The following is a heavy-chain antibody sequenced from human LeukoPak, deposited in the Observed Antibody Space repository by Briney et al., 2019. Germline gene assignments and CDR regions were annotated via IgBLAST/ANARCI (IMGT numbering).Heavy chain of an antibody. D-gene: IGHD3-10*01. V-gene: IGHV4-61*02. Sequence: SQTLSLTCTVSGGSISSGSYYWSWIRQPAGKGLEWIGRIYTSGSTNYNPSLKSRVTISADTSKNQFSLKLSSVTAADTAVYYCARGPTTMVRGVIGFDPWGQGTLVTVSS. CDR1: GGSISSGSYY. CDR3: ARGPTTMVRGVIGFDP. CDR2: IYTSGST. J-gene: IGHJ5*02.